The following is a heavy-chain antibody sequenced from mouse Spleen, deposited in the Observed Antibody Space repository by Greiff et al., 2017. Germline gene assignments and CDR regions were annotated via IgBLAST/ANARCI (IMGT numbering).Heavy chain of an antibody. CDR3: NAFYYGSSAMDY. CDR1: GYTFTSYW. D-gene: IGHD1-1*01. V-gene: IGHV1-55*01. Sequence: QVQLQQPGAELVKPGASVKMSCKASGYTFTSYWITWVKQRPGQGLEWIGDIYPGSGSTNYNEKFKSKATLTVDTSSSTAYMQLSSLTSEDTAVYYCNAFYYGSSAMDYWGQGTSVTVSS. J-gene: IGHJ4*01. CDR2: IYPGSGST.